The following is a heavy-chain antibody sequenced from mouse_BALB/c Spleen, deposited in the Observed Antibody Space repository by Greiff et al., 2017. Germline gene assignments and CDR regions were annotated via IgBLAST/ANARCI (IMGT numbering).Heavy chain of an antibody. CDR1: GFTFSSYG. Sequence: EVHLVESGGDLVKPGGSLKLSCAASGFTFSSYGMSWVRQTPDKRLEWVATISSGGSYTYYPDSVKGRFTISRDNAKNTLYLQMSSLKSEDTAMYYCARQSYYKAMDDWGQGTSVTVAS. J-gene: IGHJ4*01. CDR3: ARQSYYKAMDD. V-gene: IGHV5-6*01. D-gene: IGHD2-12*01. CDR2: ISSGGSYT.